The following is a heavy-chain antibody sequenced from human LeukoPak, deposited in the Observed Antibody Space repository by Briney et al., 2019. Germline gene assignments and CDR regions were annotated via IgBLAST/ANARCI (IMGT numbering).Heavy chain of an antibody. CDR2: ISPTDYT. D-gene: IGHD5-18*01. V-gene: IGHV3-11*06. CDR3: GRGTEYNYDPFDD. J-gene: IGHJ4*02. CDR1: GFTFSDFY. Sequence: GGSLRLSCAASGFTFSDFYMSWIRQAPGKGLEWLSYISPTDYTNYADSVKGRFTISRDNAKTSMYLQMNSLRVEDTAVYFCGRGTEYNYDPFDDWGQGTLVTVSS.